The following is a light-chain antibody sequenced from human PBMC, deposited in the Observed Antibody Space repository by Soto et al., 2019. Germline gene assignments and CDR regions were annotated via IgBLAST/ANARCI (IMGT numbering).Light chain of an antibody. CDR3: QSYDCSRNGRV. V-gene: IGLV1-40*01. CDR2: GNN. CDR1: SSNIGAGYD. J-gene: IGLJ1*01. Sequence: QSVLTQPPSVSGAPGQRVTISCTGSSSNIGAGYDVHWYQQLPGTAPKLIIYGNNNRPSGVPDRFSGSKSGTSASLAITGFQAEDEDEDYCQSYDCSRNGRVFGTGTKVTVL.